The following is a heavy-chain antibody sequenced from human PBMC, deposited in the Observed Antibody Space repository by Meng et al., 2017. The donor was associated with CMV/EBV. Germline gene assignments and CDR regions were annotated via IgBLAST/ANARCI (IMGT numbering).Heavy chain of an antibody. V-gene: IGHV4-34*01. CDR3: ARSKWIFIPFDL. CDR1: GFTFSSYS. D-gene: IGHD3-3*01. CDR2: INHSGST. Sequence: ESLKISCAASGFTFSSYSMNWVRQAPGKGLEWIGEINHSGSTNYNPSLKSRVTISVDTSKNQFSLKLSSVTAADTAVYYCARSKWIFIPFDLWGRGTLVTVSS. J-gene: IGHJ2*01.